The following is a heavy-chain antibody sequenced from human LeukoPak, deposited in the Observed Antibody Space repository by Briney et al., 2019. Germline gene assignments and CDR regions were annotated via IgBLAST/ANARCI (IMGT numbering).Heavy chain of an antibody. CDR2: MNPNSGNT. J-gene: IGHJ4*02. Sequence: EASVKVSCKASGYTFTSYDINWVRQATGQGLEWMGWMNPNSGNTGYTQKFQGRVTITRNTSISTAYMELSSLRSEDTAVYYCARGNKQQLVLILGYYFDYWGQGTLVTVSS. CDR3: ARGNKQQLVLILGYYFDY. D-gene: IGHD6-13*01. CDR1: GYTFTSYD. V-gene: IGHV1-8*01.